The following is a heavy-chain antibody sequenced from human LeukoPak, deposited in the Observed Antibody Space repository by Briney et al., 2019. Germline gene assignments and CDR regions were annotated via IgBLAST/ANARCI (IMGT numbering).Heavy chain of an antibody. CDR1: GFTFSSYA. V-gene: IGHV3-23*01. D-gene: IGHD5-12*01. CDR3: AKGRDGYNSAFDI. J-gene: IGHJ3*02. CDR2: ISGSGGST. Sequence: PGGSLRLSCAASGFTFSSYAMTWVRQAPGKGLEWVSGISGSGGSTYHADSVKGRFTISRENSKNTLYPQTNSLRAEDTAVYYCAKGRDGYNSAFDIWGQGTMVTVSS.